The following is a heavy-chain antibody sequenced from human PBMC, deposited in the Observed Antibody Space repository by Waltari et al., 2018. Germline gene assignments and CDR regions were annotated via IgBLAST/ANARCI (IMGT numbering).Heavy chain of an antibody. CDR3: ATLHVFAQYGDYPLDY. D-gene: IGHD4-17*01. CDR2: VDPEDGET. Sequence: EVQLVQSGAEVKKPGATVKISCKASGYTFTDYYMHWVQQAPGKGLEWMGRVDPEDGETIYAEKFQGRVTITADTSTDTAYMELSSLRSEDTAVYYCATLHVFAQYGDYPLDYWGQGTLVTVSS. CDR1: GYTFTDYY. J-gene: IGHJ4*02. V-gene: IGHV1-69-2*01.